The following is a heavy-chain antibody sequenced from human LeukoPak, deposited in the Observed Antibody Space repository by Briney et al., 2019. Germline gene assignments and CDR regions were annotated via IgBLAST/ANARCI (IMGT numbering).Heavy chain of an antibody. CDR2: ISAYNGNT. D-gene: IGHD3-22*01. J-gene: IGHJ4*02. CDR3: ARENPLITTPLRY. V-gene: IGHV1-18*01. CDR1: GDIFNSYD. Sequence: ASVKVSCKASGDIFNSYDISWVRQAPGQGLEWMGWISAYNGNTNYAQKLQGRVTMTTDTSTSTAYMELRSLRSDDTAVYYCARENPLITTPLRYWGQGTLVTVSS.